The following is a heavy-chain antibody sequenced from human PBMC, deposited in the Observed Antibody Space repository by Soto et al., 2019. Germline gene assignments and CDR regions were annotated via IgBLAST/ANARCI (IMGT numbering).Heavy chain of an antibody. CDR1: GGSFSTYD. CDR3: ATGFWSGPIAHNWFDP. Sequence: SVKVSCKASGGSFSTYDINWLRQAPGRGLEWMGGIIPLFGTENYAQNFQDRFTFTADKSTTTDYMEVRRLRSEDTAVYSCATGFWSGPIAHNWFDPWGQGTLVTVSS. V-gene: IGHV1-69*06. CDR2: IIPLFGTE. J-gene: IGHJ5*02. D-gene: IGHD3-3*01.